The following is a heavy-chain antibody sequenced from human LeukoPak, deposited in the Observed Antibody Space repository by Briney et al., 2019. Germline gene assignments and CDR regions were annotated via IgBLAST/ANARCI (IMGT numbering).Heavy chain of an antibody. CDR2: ISGSGGST. Sequence: PGGSLRLSCAASGFTFSSYAMSWVRQAPGKGLEWFSAISGSGGSTYYADSVKCRFTISRDNSKNTLYLQMNSLRAEDKAVYYCVAMGDFDYWGQGTLVTVSS. CDR1: GFTFSSYA. J-gene: IGHJ4*02. D-gene: IGHD5-18*01. V-gene: IGHV3-23*01. CDR3: VAMGDFDY.